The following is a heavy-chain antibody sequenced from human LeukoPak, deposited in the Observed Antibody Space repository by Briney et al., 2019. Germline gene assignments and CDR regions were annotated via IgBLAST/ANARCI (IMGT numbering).Heavy chain of an antibody. CDR3: ATDRGVLSFGQESYYFDC. CDR1: GFTFSSYS. D-gene: IGHD3-10*01. J-gene: IGHJ4*02. V-gene: IGHV3-23*01. Sequence: PGGSLRLSCAASGFTFSSYSMSWVRQAPGKGLEWVSSISGSGGNTYYADSVKGRFTISRDNSKNTLYLQMNSLRAEDTAVYYWATDRGVLSFGQESYYFDCRGKGTLVTVS. CDR2: ISGSGGNT.